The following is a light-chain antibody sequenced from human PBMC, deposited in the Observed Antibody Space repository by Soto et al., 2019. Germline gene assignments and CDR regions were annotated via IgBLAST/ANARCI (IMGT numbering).Light chain of an antibody. CDR3: SSYTITCALSL. J-gene: IGLJ1*01. V-gene: IGLV2-14*01. Sequence: QSALTQPASVSGSPRQSITISCTGTNGDIGGYNYVSWYQQHPGKAPKLIIYGVSDRPSGVSTRFSGSKSGNTASLTISGLQAEDEAYYYCSSYTITCALSLFGTGTKAAVL. CDR1: NGDIGGYNY. CDR2: GVS.